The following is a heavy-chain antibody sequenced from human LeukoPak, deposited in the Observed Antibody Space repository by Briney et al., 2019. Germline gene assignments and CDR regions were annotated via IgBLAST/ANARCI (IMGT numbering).Heavy chain of an antibody. J-gene: IGHJ5*02. CDR1: GFTLSSNY. CDR3: ARDRPFDP. V-gene: IGHV3-53*01. CDR2: IYSGSST. Sequence: GGSLRLSCAASGFTLSSNYMSWVRQAPGKGLEGVSGIYSGSSTYYADSVKGRFTISRDNSKNTLYLQMNSLRAEDTAVYYCARDRPFDPWGQGTLVTVSS.